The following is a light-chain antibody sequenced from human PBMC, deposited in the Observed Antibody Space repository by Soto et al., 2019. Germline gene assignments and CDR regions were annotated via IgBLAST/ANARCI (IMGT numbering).Light chain of an antibody. CDR2: GAS. V-gene: IGKV1-39*01. CDR3: QQSYSSPYT. Sequence: DIQMTQSPSSLSASVGDRVTITCRASQSISSYLNWYQQKPGKAPKLLVYGASSLQSGVPSRFSGSGSGTDFTLTISSLQPEDFATYYCQQSYSSPYTFGLETKLEIK. J-gene: IGKJ2*01. CDR1: QSISSY.